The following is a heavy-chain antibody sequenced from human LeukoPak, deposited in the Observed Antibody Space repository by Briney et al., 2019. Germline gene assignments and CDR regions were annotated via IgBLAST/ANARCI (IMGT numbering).Heavy chain of an antibody. V-gene: IGHV1-2*02. Sequence: ASVKVSCKASGYTFTSYYMHWVRQAPGQGLEWMGWINPNSGGTNYAQKFQGRVTMTRDTYISTAYMELSRLRSDDTAVYYCARVIREHDAFDIWGQGTMVTVSS. D-gene: IGHD1/OR15-1a*01. CDR3: ARVIREHDAFDI. CDR2: INPNSGGT. J-gene: IGHJ3*02. CDR1: GYTFTSYY.